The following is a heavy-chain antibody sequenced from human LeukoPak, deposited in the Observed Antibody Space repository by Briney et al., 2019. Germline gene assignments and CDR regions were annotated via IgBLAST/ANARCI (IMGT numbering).Heavy chain of an antibody. D-gene: IGHD6-13*01. J-gene: IGHJ4*02. CDR3: ARVGYSSSWYQGFDY. Sequence: SETLSLTCTVSGGSISSYYWSWIRQPAGKGLEWIGRIYTSGSTNYNPSLKSRVTMSVDTSKNQFSLKLSSVTAADTAVYYCARVGYSSSWYQGFDYWGQRTLVTVSS. CDR1: GGSISSYY. CDR2: IYTSGST. V-gene: IGHV4-4*07.